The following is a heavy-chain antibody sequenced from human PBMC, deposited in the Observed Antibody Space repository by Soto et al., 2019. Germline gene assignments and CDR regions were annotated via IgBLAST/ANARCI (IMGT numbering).Heavy chain of an antibody. V-gene: IGHV1-8*01. CDR3: ARRRSMVRGRNWFDP. D-gene: IGHD3-10*01. Sequence: GASVKVSCKASGYTFTSYDINWVRQATGQGLEWMGWMNPNSGNTGYARKFQGRVTMTRNTSISTAYMELSSLRSEDTAVYYCARRRSMVRGRNWFDPWGQGTLVTVSS. CDR1: GYTFTSYD. CDR2: MNPNSGNT. J-gene: IGHJ5*02.